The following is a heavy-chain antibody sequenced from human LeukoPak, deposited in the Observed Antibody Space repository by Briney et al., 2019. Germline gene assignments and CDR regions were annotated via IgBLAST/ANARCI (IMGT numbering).Heavy chain of an antibody. V-gene: IGHV4-39*07. Sequence: SETLSLTCTVSGGSISSTSYYWGWIRQPPGRGLEWIGDIYYSGTSDYNSSLKSRVTISVDTSRNQFSLKLSSLTAADTAVYYCASGRRNGYLYWDYWGQGTLVTVSS. J-gene: IGHJ4*02. CDR3: ASGRRNGYLYWDY. CDR1: GGSISSTSYY. CDR2: IYYSGTS. D-gene: IGHD5-24*01.